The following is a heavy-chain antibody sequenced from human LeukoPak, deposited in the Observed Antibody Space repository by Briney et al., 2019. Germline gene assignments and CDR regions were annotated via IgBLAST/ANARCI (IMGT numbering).Heavy chain of an antibody. CDR1: GFTFSTYW. CDR2: IKPDGSEK. D-gene: IGHD5-24*01. Sequence: GGSLRLSCAASGFTFSTYWMTWVRQAPGKGLEWVAIIKPDGSEKYYVDSVKGRFTISRDNAENSLFLQMNGLRPEDTAVFYCTRGQYTDGLSYWGQGTLVTVSS. CDR3: TRGQYTDGLSY. V-gene: IGHV3-7*03. J-gene: IGHJ4*02.